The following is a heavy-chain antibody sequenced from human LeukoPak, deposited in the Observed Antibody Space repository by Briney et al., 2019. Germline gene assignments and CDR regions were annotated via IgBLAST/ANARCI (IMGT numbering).Heavy chain of an antibody. CDR1: GYTFTSYA. Sequence: ASVTVSCKASGYTFTSYAMHWVRQAPGQGLEWMGWLNPNSGDTNYAQKFQGRVSMTRDTSISTAYMDLSDLRSDDTAVYYCARGRNIEMTTMSGGSDYWGQGTLVTVSS. V-gene: IGHV1-2*02. J-gene: IGHJ4*02. CDR2: LNPNSGDT. CDR3: ARGRNIEMTTMSGGSDY. D-gene: IGHD5-24*01.